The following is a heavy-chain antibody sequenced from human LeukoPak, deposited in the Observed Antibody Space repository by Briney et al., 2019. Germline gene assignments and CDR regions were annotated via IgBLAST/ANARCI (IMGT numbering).Heavy chain of an antibody. V-gene: IGHV3-11*01. D-gene: IGHD6-13*01. CDR2: ISSSGSTI. CDR1: GFTFSDYY. J-gene: IGHJ3*02. CDR3: ARDRKVYSSSRGAFDI. Sequence: GGSLRLSCAASGFTFSDYYMSWIRQAPGKGLEWVSYISSSGSTIYYADSVKGRFTISRDNAKNSLYLQMNSLRAEDTAVYYCARDRKVYSSSRGAFDIWGQGTMVTVSS.